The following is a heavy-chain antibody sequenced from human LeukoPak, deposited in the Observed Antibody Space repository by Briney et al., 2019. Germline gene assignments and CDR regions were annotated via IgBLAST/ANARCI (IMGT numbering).Heavy chain of an antibody. CDR1: GFTFSSYA. CDR2: IYSGGST. CDR3: ARRGKAGMHGDRPYFDY. J-gene: IGHJ4*02. Sequence: PGGSLRLSCAASGFTFSSYAMSWVRQAPGKGLEWVSVIYSGGSTYYADSVKGRFTISRDNSKNTLYLQMNSLRAEDTAVYYCARRGKAGMHGDRPYFDYWGQGTLVTVSS. V-gene: IGHV3-66*04. D-gene: IGHD3-10*01.